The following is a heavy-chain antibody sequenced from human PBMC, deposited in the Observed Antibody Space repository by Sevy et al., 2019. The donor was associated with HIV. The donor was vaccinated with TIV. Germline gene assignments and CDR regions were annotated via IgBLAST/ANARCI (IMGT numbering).Heavy chain of an antibody. V-gene: IGHV1-18*01. Sequence: ASVKVSCKASGYTFSSNGIAWVRQAPGQGLQWMGWIGVYNGNSKYAQNLQDRLTMTTETSTSTAYMELKSLRSDDTAVYYCARVPTYYFGSGTYFDYWGHGTLVTVSS. CDR3: ARVPTYYFGSGTYFDY. CDR1: GYTFSSNG. CDR2: IGVYNGNS. J-gene: IGHJ4*01. D-gene: IGHD3-10*01.